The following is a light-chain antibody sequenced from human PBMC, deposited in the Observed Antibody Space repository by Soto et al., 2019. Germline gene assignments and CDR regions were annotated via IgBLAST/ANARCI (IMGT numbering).Light chain of an antibody. V-gene: IGKV1-39*01. CDR3: QQAYSVPLT. Sequence: DIQMTQSPSSLPASVGDRVTITCRASQTISIYLNWYQRKLGKAPQLLMYHASTLQSGVPSRFSGSGSGTDFTLTISILQPEDFATYYCQQAYSVPLTFGQGTKVEIK. CDR1: QTISIY. J-gene: IGKJ1*01. CDR2: HAS.